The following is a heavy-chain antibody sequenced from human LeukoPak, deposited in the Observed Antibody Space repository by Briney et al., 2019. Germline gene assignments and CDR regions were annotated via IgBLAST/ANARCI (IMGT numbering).Heavy chain of an antibody. V-gene: IGHV4-39*07. CDR3: ARDRISVTDPPNWFDP. CDR1: GGSISSSSYY. Sequence: SETLSLTCTVSGGSISSSSYYWGWIRQPPGKGLEWIGSIYYSGSTYYNPSLKSRVTISVDTSKNQFSLKLSSVTAADTAVYYCARDRISVTDPPNWFDPWGQGTLVTVSS. J-gene: IGHJ5*02. D-gene: IGHD6-19*01. CDR2: IYYSGST.